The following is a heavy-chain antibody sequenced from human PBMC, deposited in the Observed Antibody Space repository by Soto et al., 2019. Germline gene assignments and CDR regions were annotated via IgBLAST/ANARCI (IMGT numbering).Heavy chain of an antibody. CDR1: GYTFTSYD. CDR3: ARVFGYCSSTSCYDWFDP. CDR2: MNPNSGNT. Sequence: ASVKVSYKASGYTFTSYDINWVRQATGQGLEWMGWMNPNSGNTGYAQKFQGWVTMTRDTSISTAYMELSRLRSDDTAVCYCARVFGYCSSTSCYDWFDPWGQGTLVTVSS. V-gene: IGHV1-8*01. D-gene: IGHD2-2*03. J-gene: IGHJ5*02.